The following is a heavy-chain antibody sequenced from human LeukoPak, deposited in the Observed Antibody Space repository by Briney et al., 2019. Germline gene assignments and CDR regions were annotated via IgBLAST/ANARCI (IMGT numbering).Heavy chain of an antibody. D-gene: IGHD5-12*01. Sequence: GGSLRLSCAASGFTFSSYSMNWVRQAPGKGLEWVSYISSSSSSTIYYADSVKGRFTISRDNAKNSLYLQMNSLRAEDTAVYYCARDCPRSLVATDYWGQGALVTVSS. V-gene: IGHV3-48*01. CDR1: GFTFSSYS. CDR2: ISSSSSSTI. J-gene: IGHJ4*02. CDR3: ARDCPRSLVATDY.